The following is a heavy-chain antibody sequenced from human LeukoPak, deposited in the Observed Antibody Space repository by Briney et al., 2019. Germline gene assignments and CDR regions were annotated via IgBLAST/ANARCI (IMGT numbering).Heavy chain of an antibody. CDR3: TTKYYDSSGYFLRDY. J-gene: IGHJ4*02. CDR1: GFTFSGYS. Sequence: TGGSLRLSCAASGFTFSGYSFNWVRQAPGKGLGWVGRIKSKSDGGTTDYVAPVKGRFTISRDDSKNTLYLQMNSLKTEDTAVYYCTTKYYDSSGYFLRDYWGQGTLVTVSS. D-gene: IGHD3-22*01. V-gene: IGHV3-15*01. CDR2: IKSKSDGGTT.